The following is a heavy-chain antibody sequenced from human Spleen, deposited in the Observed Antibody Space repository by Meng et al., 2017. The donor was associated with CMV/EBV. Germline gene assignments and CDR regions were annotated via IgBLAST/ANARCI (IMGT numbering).Heavy chain of an antibody. V-gene: IGHV3-9*01. Sequence: GGSLRLSCRASGFTFDDYAMHWVWQPPGKGLEWVAGISWNGAYIGYADSVKGRFTISRDNAKNSLYVQMNSLTTEDTAVYYCARFYSAYAMDVWGQGTTVTVSS. D-gene: IGHD4-11*01. CDR1: GFTFDDYA. CDR2: ISWNGAYI. J-gene: IGHJ6*02. CDR3: ARFYSAYAMDV.